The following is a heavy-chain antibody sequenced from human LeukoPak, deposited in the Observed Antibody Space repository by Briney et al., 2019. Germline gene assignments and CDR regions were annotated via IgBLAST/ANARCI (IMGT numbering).Heavy chain of an antibody. Sequence: ASVKVSCKASGYTFTDYNMHWVRQAPGRGLEWMGWINPNSGGTNYAQKFQGRVTMTRDTSISTAYMELTRLRSDDTAVYYCARPLGGISGGKCCELDYWGQGTLVTVSS. D-gene: IGHD2-15*01. CDR2: INPNSGGT. CDR1: GYTFTDYN. J-gene: IGHJ4*02. V-gene: IGHV1-2*02. CDR3: ARPLGGISGGKCCELDY.